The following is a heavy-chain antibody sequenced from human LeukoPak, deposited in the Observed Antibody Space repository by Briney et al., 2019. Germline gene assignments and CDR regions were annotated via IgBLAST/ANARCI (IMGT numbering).Heavy chain of an antibody. CDR3: ARAPVVAATLSGDWFDP. Sequence: SETLSLTCAVYGGSFSGYYWSWIRQPPGKGLEWIGEINHSGSTNYNPSLKSRVTISVDTSKNQFSLKLSSVTAADTAVYYCARAPVVAATLSGDWFDPCGQGTLVTVSS. CDR1: GGSFSGYY. V-gene: IGHV4-34*01. CDR2: INHSGST. D-gene: IGHD2-15*01. J-gene: IGHJ5*02.